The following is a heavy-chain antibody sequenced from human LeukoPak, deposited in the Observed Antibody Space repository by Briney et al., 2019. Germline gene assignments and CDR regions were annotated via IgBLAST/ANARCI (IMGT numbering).Heavy chain of an antibody. Sequence: GRSLRLSCAASGFTFSSYGMHWVRQAPGKGLEWVSVIYSGGSTYYADSVKGRFTISRDNSKNTLYLQMNSLRAEDTAVYYCARETDVWGQGTTVTVSS. V-gene: IGHV3-53*01. J-gene: IGHJ6*02. CDR2: IYSGGST. CDR1: GFTFSSYG. CDR3: ARETDV.